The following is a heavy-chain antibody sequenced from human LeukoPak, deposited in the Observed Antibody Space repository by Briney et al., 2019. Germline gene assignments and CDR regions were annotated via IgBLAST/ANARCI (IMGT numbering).Heavy chain of an antibody. V-gene: IGHV3-11*04. CDR3: ARDLNEVLWFGEADYYYYYMDV. D-gene: IGHD3-10*01. Sequence: GGSLRLSCAASGFTFSDYYMSWIRQAPGKGLEWVSYIGSMGSTIYYADSVKGRFTISRDNAKNSLYLQMNSVRAEDTAVYYCARDLNEVLWFGEADYYYYYMDVWGKGTTVTVSS. CDR2: IGSMGSTI. J-gene: IGHJ6*03. CDR1: GFTFSDYY.